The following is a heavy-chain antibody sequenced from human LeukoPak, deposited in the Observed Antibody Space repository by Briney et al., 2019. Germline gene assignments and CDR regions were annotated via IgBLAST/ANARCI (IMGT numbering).Heavy chain of an antibody. CDR3: ARGVYCSSTSCRYPPKYYYYMDV. CDR1: GYTFTSYD. CDR2: MNPNSGNT. V-gene: IGHV1-8*01. D-gene: IGHD2-2*01. Sequence: ASVKVSCKASGYTFTSYDINWVRQAPGQGLEWMGWMNPNSGNTGYAQKFQGRVTMTRNTSISTAYMELSSLRSEDTAVYYCARGVYCSSTSCRYPPKYYYYMDVWGKGTTVTVSS. J-gene: IGHJ6*03.